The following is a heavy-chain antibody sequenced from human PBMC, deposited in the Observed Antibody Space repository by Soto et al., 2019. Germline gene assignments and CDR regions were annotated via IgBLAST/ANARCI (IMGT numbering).Heavy chain of an antibody. V-gene: IGHV4-59*08. J-gene: IGHJ5*02. CDR3: ARGRGYSYGLDP. CDR1: RGSINSHY. CDR2: ISYSGST. Sequence: PSETLSLTCTVSRGSINSHYWSWIRQSPGKGLEYIGYISYSGSTNYNPSLKSRLTISVDTSKNQFSLNLTSVTAADTAVYYCARGRGYSYGLDPWGQGTLVTVSS. D-gene: IGHD5-18*01.